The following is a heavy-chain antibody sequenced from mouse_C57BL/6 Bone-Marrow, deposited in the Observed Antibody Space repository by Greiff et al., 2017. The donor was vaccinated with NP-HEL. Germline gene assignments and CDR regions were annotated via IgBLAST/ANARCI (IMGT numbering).Heavy chain of an antibody. CDR2: IYPGSGST. CDR1: GYTFTSYW. V-gene: IGHV1-55*01. D-gene: IGHD1-1*01. CDR3: ACSGGSSYWYFDV. Sequence: VKLQQPGAELVKPGASVKMSCKASGYTFTSYWITWVKQRPGQGLEWIGDIYPGSGSTNYNEKFKSKATLTVDTSSSTAYMQLSSLTSEDSAVYYCACSGGSSYWYFDVWGTGTTVTVSS. J-gene: IGHJ1*03.